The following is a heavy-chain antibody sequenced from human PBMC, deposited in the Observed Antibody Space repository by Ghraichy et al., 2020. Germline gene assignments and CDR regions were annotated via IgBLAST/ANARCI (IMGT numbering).Heavy chain of an antibody. J-gene: IGHJ4*02. V-gene: IGHV3-73*01. CDR2: IRSKVNNYAT. CDR3: TIPCYDSNGYCVNFEH. Sequence: GGSLKLSCAASGFTFCDFPMHWVRQTSGKGLEWVGLIRSKVNNYATAYAASVKGRFTISRDDSKNMAYLQMNSLKTEDTAVYYCTIPCYDSNGYCVNFEHWGQGTLVTVSS. D-gene: IGHD3-22*01. CDR1: GFTFCDFP.